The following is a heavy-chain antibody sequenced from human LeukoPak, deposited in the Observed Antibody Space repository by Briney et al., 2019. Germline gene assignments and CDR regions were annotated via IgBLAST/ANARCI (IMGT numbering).Heavy chain of an antibody. Sequence: ASVKVSCKASGYTFTGYYMHWVRQAPGQGLEWMGWINPNSGGTNYAQKFQGRVTMTTDTSLSTAYMALSRLRSDDTAVYYCARERYYYGSGSPRGFDPWGQGTLVTVSS. J-gene: IGHJ5*02. CDR1: GYTFTGYY. CDR2: INPNSGGT. D-gene: IGHD3-10*01. CDR3: ARERYYYGSGSPRGFDP. V-gene: IGHV1-2*02.